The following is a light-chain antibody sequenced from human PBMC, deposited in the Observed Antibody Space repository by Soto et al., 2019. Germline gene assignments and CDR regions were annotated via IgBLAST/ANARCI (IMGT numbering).Light chain of an antibody. J-gene: IGKJ5*01. V-gene: IGKV3-11*01. Sequence: EIVLTQSPATLSLSPGERATLSCRASQSVSSYLAWFQQNPGQAPRLLIYDASNRATGIPDRFSGSGSGTDFTLTINRLEPEDFAVYYCQKRSNWPPITVGQGTRLEIK. CDR1: QSVSSY. CDR2: DAS. CDR3: QKRSNWPPIT.